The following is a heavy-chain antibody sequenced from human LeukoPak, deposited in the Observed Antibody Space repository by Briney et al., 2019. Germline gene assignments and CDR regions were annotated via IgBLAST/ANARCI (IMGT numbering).Heavy chain of an antibody. Sequence: GGSLRLSCAASGFTVSSNYMSWVRQAPGKGLEWDSVIYSGGSTYYADSVKGRFTISRDNSKNTLYLQMNSLRAEDTAVYYCARSPPPGSLWFGELLCGMDVWGQGTTVTVSS. J-gene: IGHJ6*02. CDR2: IYSGGST. CDR3: ARSPPPGSLWFGELLCGMDV. D-gene: IGHD3-10*01. CDR1: GFTVSSNY. V-gene: IGHV3-53*01.